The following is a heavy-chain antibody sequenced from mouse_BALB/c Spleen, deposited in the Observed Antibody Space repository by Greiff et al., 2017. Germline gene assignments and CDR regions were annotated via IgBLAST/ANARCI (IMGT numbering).Heavy chain of an antibody. CDR2: ISSGGSYT. D-gene: IGHD1-1*01. V-gene: IGHV5-6*01. J-gene: IGHJ4*01. Sequence: EVQLVESGGDLVKPGGSLKLSCAASGFTFSSYGMSWVRQTPDKRLEWVATISSGGSYTYYPDSVKGRFTISRDNAKNTLYLQMSSLKSEDTAMYYCARYYRGYAMDYWGQGTSVTVSS. CDR1: GFTFSSYG. CDR3: ARYYRGYAMDY.